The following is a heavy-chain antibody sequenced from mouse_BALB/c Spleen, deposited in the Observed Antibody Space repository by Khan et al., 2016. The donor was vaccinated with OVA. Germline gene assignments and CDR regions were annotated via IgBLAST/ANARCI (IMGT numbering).Heavy chain of an antibody. Sequence: QVQLQQSGAELVKAGASVKMSCKASGYTFTSYWMHWVKQRLGQGLEWFAETNPTNGRTYYNEKFKSKATLTVEKSSSTAYMLLSGPTFEDSAVYYCARIKKIVATYFDYGGQGTTLTVSS. J-gene: IGHJ2*01. CDR3: ARIKKIVATYFDY. D-gene: IGHD1-1*01. CDR1: GYTFTSYW. V-gene: IGHV1S81*02. CDR2: TNPTNGRT.